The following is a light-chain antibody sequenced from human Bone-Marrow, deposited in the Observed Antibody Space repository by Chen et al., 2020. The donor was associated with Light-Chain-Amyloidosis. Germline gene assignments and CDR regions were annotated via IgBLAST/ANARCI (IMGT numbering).Light chain of an antibody. J-gene: IGKJ1*01. CDR3: RQNGDSPQT. V-gene: IGKV3-20*01. CDR1: QSVSRSS. CDR2: GAS. Sequence: ILFPQPPRTLSLSPGESATLSCRASQSVSRSSLAWYRQKPGQAPRLLIYGASSRPTGIPDRFGGSGCGSDFIRTISRLETEDYEVYYCRQNGDSPQTVGQGTKV.